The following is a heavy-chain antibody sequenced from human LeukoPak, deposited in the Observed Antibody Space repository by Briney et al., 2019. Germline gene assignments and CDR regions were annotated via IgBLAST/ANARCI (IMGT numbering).Heavy chain of an antibody. J-gene: IGHJ4*02. CDR2: ISAASSNT. D-gene: IGHD7-27*01. CDR3: AKDKGNWGPSYDY. Sequence: PGGSLRLSCAASGFTFGSYAMTWVRQAPGKGLEWVSSISAASSNTQYADSAKGRFTISRDNSKTTLYLQMTSLSAEDTAVYHCAKDKGNWGPSYDYWGQGTLVTVSS. CDR1: GFTFGSYA. V-gene: IGHV3-23*01.